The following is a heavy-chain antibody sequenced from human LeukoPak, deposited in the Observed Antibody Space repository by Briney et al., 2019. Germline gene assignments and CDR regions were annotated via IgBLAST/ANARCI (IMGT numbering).Heavy chain of an antibody. CDR3: ARGRQFFPIFDY. D-gene: IGHD3-3*01. Sequence: PGGSLRLSCAASGFTFSSYSMNWVRQAPGKGLEWVSSISSSSSYIYYADSVKGRFTISRDNAKNSLYLQMNSLRAEDTALYYCARGRQFFPIFDYWGQGTLVTVSS. CDR2: ISSSSSYI. CDR1: GFTFSSYS. J-gene: IGHJ4*02. V-gene: IGHV3-21*04.